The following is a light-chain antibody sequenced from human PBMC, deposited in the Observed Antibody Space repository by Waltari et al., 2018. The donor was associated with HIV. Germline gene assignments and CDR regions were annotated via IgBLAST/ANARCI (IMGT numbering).Light chain of an antibody. CDR3: QVWDSSSDHVV. CDR1: NIGSKT. V-gene: IGLV3-21*04. J-gene: IGLJ2*01. Sequence: SFVLTQPPSMSVAPGKTASITCGGNNIGSKTVHWYQQKARPAPLVVIYDNSDRPSGIPGVFSGSKSGNTATLTITRVGAGDEADYYCQVWDSSSDHVVFGGGTKLTIL. CDR2: DNS.